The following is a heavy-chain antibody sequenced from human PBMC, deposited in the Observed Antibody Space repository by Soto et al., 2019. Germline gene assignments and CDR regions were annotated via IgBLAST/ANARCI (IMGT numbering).Heavy chain of an antibody. Sequence: QLQLQESGPGLVRPAETLSLTCTVSGGSIGSSAFYWGWIRQPPGKGLEWIGSIYHSGTTYYNPSLTSRVSISVDTSKNQFSLKLSSVTAADTAVYYCTTGLTIFGVVISSGDYWGQGILLTVSS. CDR2: IYHSGTT. D-gene: IGHD3-3*01. J-gene: IGHJ4*02. CDR1: GGSIGSSAFY. V-gene: IGHV4-39*01. CDR3: TTGLTIFGVVISSGDY.